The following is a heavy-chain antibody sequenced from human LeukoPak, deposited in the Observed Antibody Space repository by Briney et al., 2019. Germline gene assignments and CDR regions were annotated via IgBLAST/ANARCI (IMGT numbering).Heavy chain of an antibody. CDR2: ISAYNGNT. Sequence: ASVKVSCKASGYTFTSYGISWVREAPGQGLEWMGWISAYNGNTNYAQKLQGRVTMTTDTSTSTAYMELRSLRSDDTAVYYCARLPWGYSYYYYGMDVWGQGTTVTVSS. CDR3: ARLPWGYSYYYYGMDV. CDR1: GYTFTSYG. J-gene: IGHJ6*02. D-gene: IGHD7-27*01. V-gene: IGHV1-18*01.